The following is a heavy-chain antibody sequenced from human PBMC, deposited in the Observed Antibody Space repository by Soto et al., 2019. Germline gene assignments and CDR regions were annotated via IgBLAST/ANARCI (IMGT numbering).Heavy chain of an antibody. CDR2: IYPGDSDT. V-gene: IGHV5-51*01. J-gene: IGHJ4*02. CDR3: ARHSGVGFKYYYDSSPSAKGLDY. Sequence: NPGESLKISCKGSGYSFTSYWIGWVRQMPGKGLEWMGIIYPGDSDTRYSPSFQGQVTISADKSISTAYLQWSSLKASDTAMYYCARHSGVGFKYYYDSSPSAKGLDYWGQGTLVTVSS. D-gene: IGHD3-22*01. CDR1: GYSFTSYW.